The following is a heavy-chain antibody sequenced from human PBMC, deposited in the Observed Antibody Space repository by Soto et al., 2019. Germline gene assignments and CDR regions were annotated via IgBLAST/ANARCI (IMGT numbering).Heavy chain of an antibody. CDR2: VYSSGST. J-gene: IGHJ5*02. CDR3: ARRVQANSAVVQGNWLDP. D-gene: IGHD5-18*01. V-gene: IGHV4-59*08. Sequence: QVKLQEAGPRLVKPSETLSLTCSVSGGSISSHSWNWIRQPPGRGLEWIGHVYSSGSTNYNPSLESRVTISVDTSKIQFSLKLTSLTAADTAVYYCARRVQANSAVVQGNWLDPWGQGTLVTVSS. CDR1: GGSISSHS.